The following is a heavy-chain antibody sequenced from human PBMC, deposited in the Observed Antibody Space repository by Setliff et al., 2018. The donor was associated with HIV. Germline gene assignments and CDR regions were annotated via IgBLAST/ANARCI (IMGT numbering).Heavy chain of an antibody. CDR3: ARPRLWRDAFDI. CDR2: IYYSGST. CDR1: GGSISSYY. J-gene: IGHJ3*02. D-gene: IGHD1-1*01. V-gene: IGHV4-59*01. Sequence: SETLSLTCTVSGGSISSYYWNWIRQPPGKGLEWIGYIYYSGSTNYNPSLKSRVTISVDTSKNQFSLKLTSVTAADTAVYYCARPRLWRDAFDIWGQGAMVTVSS.